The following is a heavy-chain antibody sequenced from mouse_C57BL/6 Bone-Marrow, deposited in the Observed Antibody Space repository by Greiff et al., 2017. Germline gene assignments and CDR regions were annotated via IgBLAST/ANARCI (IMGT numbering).Heavy chain of an antibody. V-gene: IGHV1-50*01. D-gene: IGHD1-1*01. Sequence: QVQLQQPGAELVKPGASVKLSCKASGYTFTSYWMQWVKQRPGQGLEWIGEIDPSDSYTNYNQKFKGKATLTVDTSSSTAYMQLSSLTSEDSAVYYCARPYYYGSSDGFAYWGQGTLVTVSA. J-gene: IGHJ3*01. CDR2: IDPSDSYT. CDR1: GYTFTSYW. CDR3: ARPYYYGSSDGFAY.